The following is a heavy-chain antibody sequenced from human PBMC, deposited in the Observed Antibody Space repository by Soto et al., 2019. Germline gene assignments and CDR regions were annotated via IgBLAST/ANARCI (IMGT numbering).Heavy chain of an antibody. CDR3: AKDVLAVAAVLWFDY. J-gene: IGHJ4*02. D-gene: IGHD6-19*01. CDR2: ISGSGGST. V-gene: IGHV3-23*01. CDR1: GFTFSSYA. Sequence: GGSLRLSCAASGFTFSSYAMSWVRQAPGRGLEWVSAISGSGGSTYYADSVKGRFTISRDNSKNTLYLQMNSLRAEDTAVYYCAKDVLAVAAVLWFDYWGQGTLVTVSS.